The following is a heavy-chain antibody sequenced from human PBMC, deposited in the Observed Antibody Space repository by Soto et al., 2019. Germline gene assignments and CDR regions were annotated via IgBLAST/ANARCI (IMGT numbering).Heavy chain of an antibody. CDR3: ARVVPGAEAWFGP. Sequence: QVQLVQSGGEVKRPGASVKVSCKTSGYTFSNYGITWVRQVPGQPLEWLGWISLYSDGTNYAQKFQGRVSMTTDTSTTTAYMELRSLRSDDTAVYYCARVVPGAEAWFGPWGQGTLVTVS. J-gene: IGHJ5*02. V-gene: IGHV1-18*01. CDR2: ISLYSDGT. D-gene: IGHD2-2*01. CDR1: GYTFSNYG.